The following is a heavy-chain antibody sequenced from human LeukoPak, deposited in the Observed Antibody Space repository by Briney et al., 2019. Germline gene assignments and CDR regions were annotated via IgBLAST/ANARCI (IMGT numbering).Heavy chain of an antibody. J-gene: IGHJ4*02. V-gene: IGHV3-7*04. Sequence: PGGSLRLTCAASGFTFSSYWMSWVRQAPGKGLEWVANKKRDGSEKYYVDSVKGRFTISRDNAQNSLYLEMNSLRAEDTAVYYCARDSGSSYGSGYFDYWGQGTLVTVSS. CDR2: KKRDGSEK. CDR3: ARDSGSSYGSGYFDY. D-gene: IGHD1-26*01. CDR1: GFTFSSYW.